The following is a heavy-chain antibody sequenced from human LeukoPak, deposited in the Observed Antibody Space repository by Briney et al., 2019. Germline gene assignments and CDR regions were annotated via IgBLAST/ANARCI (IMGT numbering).Heavy chain of an antibody. V-gene: IGHV1-2*02. CDR2: INPNSGGT. D-gene: IGHD5-12*01. CDR3: ARADMSGYEPFDY. CDR1: GYTFTGYY. J-gene: IGHJ4*02. Sequence: ASVKVSCKASGYTFTGYYMHWVRQAPGQGLEWMGWINPNSGGTNYAQKFQGRVTTTRDTSISTAYMELSRLRSDDTAVYYCARADMSGYEPFDYWGQGTLVTVSS.